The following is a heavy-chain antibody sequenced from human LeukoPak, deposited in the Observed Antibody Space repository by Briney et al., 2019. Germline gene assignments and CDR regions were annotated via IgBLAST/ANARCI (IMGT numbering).Heavy chain of an antibody. V-gene: IGHV1-18*01. CDR2: ISADNGNT. Sequence: GASVRVSCKASGYTFTNYGISWVRQAPGQGLEWMGWISADNGNTYYTQNFQGRVSMTTDTSTSTVYMELSSLRSEDTAVYYCARALGSAPFDYWGQGTLVTVSS. D-gene: IGHD3-10*01. CDR3: ARALGSAPFDY. J-gene: IGHJ4*02. CDR1: GYTFTNYG.